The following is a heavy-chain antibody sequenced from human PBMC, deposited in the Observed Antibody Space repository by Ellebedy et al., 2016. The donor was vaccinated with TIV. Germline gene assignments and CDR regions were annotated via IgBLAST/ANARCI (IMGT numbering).Heavy chain of an antibody. Sequence: GESLKISCAASGFTVSTNYMNWVRQAPGKGLEWVSTISGSGGSTYYADSVRGRFTISRDNSKKTLSLQMNSLSADDTAAYYCARGRGGGSDSSTPRYYFDYWGQGTLVTASS. J-gene: IGHJ4*02. CDR1: GFTVSTNY. CDR2: ISGSGGST. CDR3: ARGRGGGSDSSTPRYYFDY. D-gene: IGHD2-2*01. V-gene: IGHV3-23*01.